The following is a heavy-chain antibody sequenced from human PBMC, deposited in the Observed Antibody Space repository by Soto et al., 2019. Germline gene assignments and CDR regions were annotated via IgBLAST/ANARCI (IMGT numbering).Heavy chain of an antibody. CDR1: GGSISSYY. D-gene: IGHD2-2*01. CDR3: ARSTVVVPAASLRFYYYYYMDV. CDR2: IYYSGST. J-gene: IGHJ6*03. Sequence: SETLSLTCTVSGGSISSYYWSWIRQPPGKGLEWIGYIYYSGSTNYNPSLKSRVTISVDTSKNQFSLKLSSVTAADTAVYYCARSTVVVPAASLRFYYYYYMDVWGKGTTVTVSS. V-gene: IGHV4-59*01.